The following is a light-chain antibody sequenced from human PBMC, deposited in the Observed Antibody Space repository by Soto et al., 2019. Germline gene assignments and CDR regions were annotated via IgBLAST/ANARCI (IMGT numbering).Light chain of an antibody. CDR3: QQRSNWPIT. CDR1: QSVSSY. CDR2: DAS. Sequence: EIVLTPSPATLSLSPGERATLSCRASQSVSSYLAWYQQKPDQAPRLLIYDASDRATGIPARFSGSGSGTDFTLTISSLEPEDFAVYYCQQRSNWPITFGQGTRLEIK. V-gene: IGKV3-11*01. J-gene: IGKJ5*01.